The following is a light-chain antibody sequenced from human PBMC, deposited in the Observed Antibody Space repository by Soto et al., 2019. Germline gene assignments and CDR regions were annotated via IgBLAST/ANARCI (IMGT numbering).Light chain of an antibody. J-gene: IGKJ2*01. CDR2: GAS. Sequence: EIVLTQSPGTPSLSPGERASLSCRASQSVSNSYLAWYQQKPGQAPRLLIYGASSRATGIPDRFSGSGSGTDFTLTISRLEPEDLAVYYCQQYGNSPRTFGQGTKLVIK. CDR3: QQYGNSPRT. CDR1: QSVSNSY. V-gene: IGKV3-20*01.